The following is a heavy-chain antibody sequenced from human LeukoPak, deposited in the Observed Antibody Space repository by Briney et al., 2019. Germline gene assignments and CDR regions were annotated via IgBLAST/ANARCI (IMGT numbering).Heavy chain of an antibody. CDR2: LTGDGSDT. V-gene: IGHV3-23*01. CDR1: GFTFSSYV. J-gene: IGHJ4*02. Sequence: TGGSLRLSCAASGFTFSSYVMAYVRHSPGKGLEWVSALTGDGSDTYYPDSVKGRFIISRDDSKNTLYLEMNSLRADDTAVYYCAKASSSTWPHYFDSWGQGTLVTVSS. CDR3: AKASSSTWPHYFDS. D-gene: IGHD6-13*01.